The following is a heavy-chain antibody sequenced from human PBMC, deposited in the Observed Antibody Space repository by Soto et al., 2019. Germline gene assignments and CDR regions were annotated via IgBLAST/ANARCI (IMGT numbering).Heavy chain of an antibody. J-gene: IGHJ6*02. CDR1: GGSISSGGYY. V-gene: IGHV4-31*03. CDR3: ARTSYYDSTGYYNLDV. Sequence: SETLSLTCTVSGGSISSGGYYWSWIRQHPGKGLEWIGYIYYSETTNYNPSLNSRVSISVDKSKNQFSLKLNSVNAADTADYYCARTSYYDSTGYYNLDVWGPGTTVTVSS. D-gene: IGHD3-22*01. CDR2: IYYSETT.